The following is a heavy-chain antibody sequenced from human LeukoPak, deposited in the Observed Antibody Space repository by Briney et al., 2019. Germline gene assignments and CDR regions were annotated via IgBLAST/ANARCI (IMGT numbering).Heavy chain of an antibody. D-gene: IGHD3-10*01. CDR2: MNPNSGNT. V-gene: IGHV1-8*01. J-gene: IGHJ4*02. Sequence: ASVKVSCKASGYTFTSYDINWVRQATGQGLEWMGWMNPNSGNTGYAQKFQGRVTMTRNTSISTAYMELSSLRSEDTAVYYCARGPSVGYYGSGSYRFDYWGQGTLVTVSS. CDR3: ARGPSVGYYGSGSYRFDY. CDR1: GYTFTSYD.